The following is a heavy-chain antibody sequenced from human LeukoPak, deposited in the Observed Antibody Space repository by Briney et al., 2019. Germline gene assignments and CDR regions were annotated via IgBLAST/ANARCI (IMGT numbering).Heavy chain of an antibody. CDR2: ISGGGDST. Sequence: GGSLRLSCVASEFTLSNYAMTWVRQAPGKGLEWVSTISGGGDSTYFAESVKGRFTISRDNSKNTLYLQMNGLRAEDTALYYCAKALYSRWSLHYWGQGTLVTVFS. V-gene: IGHV3-23*01. D-gene: IGHD6-13*01. CDR1: EFTLSNYA. J-gene: IGHJ4*02. CDR3: AKALYSRWSLHY.